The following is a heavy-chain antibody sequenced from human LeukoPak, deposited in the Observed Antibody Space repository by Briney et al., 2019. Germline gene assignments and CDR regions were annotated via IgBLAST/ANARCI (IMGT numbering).Heavy chain of an antibody. Sequence: ASETLSLTCTVSGGSISSGDYYWSWIRQPPGKGLEWIGYIYYSGATYYNPSLKSRVTISVDTSTNQFSLKMRSVTAADTAVYYCAREGGTEKATLGVVIDYFDYWGQGTLVTVSS. J-gene: IGHJ4*02. D-gene: IGHD3-3*01. CDR1: GGSISSGDYY. CDR2: IYYSGAT. V-gene: IGHV4-30-4*08. CDR3: AREGGTEKATLGVVIDYFDY.